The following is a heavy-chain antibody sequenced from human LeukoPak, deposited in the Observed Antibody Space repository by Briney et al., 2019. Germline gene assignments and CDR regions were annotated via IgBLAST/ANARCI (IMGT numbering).Heavy chain of an antibody. CDR1: GFTFSSYG. D-gene: IGHD1-1*01. Sequence: PGGSLRLSCAASGFTFSSYGMHWVRQAPGKGLEWVAFIRYDESNTYYADSVKGRFTISRDNSKNTLYLQMNSLRAEDTAVYYCAKEPRHIPTTGPGACDIWGQGTMVTVSS. CDR2: IRYDESNT. J-gene: IGHJ3*02. V-gene: IGHV3-30*02. CDR3: AKEPRHIPTTGPGACDI.